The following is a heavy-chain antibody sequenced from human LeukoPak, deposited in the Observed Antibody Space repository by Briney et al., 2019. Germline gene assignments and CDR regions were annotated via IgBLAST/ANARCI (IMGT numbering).Heavy chain of an antibody. V-gene: IGHV3-53*01. CDR1: GFAVGSNY. Sequence: GGSLRLSCVTSGFAVGSNYMSWVRQAPGKGLEWVSLIYSGGAIRYADSVKGRFTISRDSSKNTLFLQMNDLTVEDTARYYCARRPGNWGQGILVTVSS. D-gene: IGHD1-14*01. CDR2: IYSGGAI. J-gene: IGHJ4*02. CDR3: ARRPGN.